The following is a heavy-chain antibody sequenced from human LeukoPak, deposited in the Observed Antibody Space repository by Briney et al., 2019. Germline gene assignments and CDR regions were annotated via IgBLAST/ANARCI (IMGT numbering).Heavy chain of an antibody. CDR2: ISYDGSNK. CDR3: ARDPSGASSSGYFDY. D-gene: IGHD6-6*01. CDR1: GFTFSSYA. J-gene: IGHJ4*02. V-gene: IGHV3-30*01. Sequence: GGSLRLSCAASGFTFSSYAMHWVRQAPGKGLEWVAVISYDGSNKYYADSVEGRFTISRDNSKNTLYLQMNSLRAEDTAVYYCARDPSGASSSGYFDYWGQGTLVTVSS.